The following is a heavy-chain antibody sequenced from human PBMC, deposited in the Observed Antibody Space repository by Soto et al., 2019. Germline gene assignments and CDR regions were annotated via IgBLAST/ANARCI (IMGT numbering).Heavy chain of an antibody. J-gene: IGHJ4*02. CDR1: GYNFMPYG. D-gene: IGHD3-10*01. V-gene: IGHV1-18*04. CDR3: ARDLDPSGSYYTDY. CDR2: ISPWKGNT. Sequence: GASVKVSCKASGYNFMPYGVNWVRPAPGQGLEWMGWISPWKGNTNYAQSFQGRVTMTTDTSTSTAYMELRSLTSDDTAGDYCARDLDPSGSYYTDYWGPGTRVTVSA.